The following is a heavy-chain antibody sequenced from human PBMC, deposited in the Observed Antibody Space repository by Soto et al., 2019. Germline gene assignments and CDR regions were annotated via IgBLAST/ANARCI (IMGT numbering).Heavy chain of an antibody. V-gene: IGHV4-30-2*01. CDR1: GGSISSGGYS. Sequence: QLQLQESGSGLVKPSQTLSLTCAVSGGSISSGGYSWSWIRQPPGKGPEWIGYIYHSGSTYCNPCHKARVTFSVDRSMHQFSVELSSVTAADAAVDDCARSGGLGAVAVDYWGQGTRVSVSA. CDR3: ARSGGLGAVAVDY. D-gene: IGHD6-19*01. CDR2: IYHSGST. J-gene: IGHJ4*02.